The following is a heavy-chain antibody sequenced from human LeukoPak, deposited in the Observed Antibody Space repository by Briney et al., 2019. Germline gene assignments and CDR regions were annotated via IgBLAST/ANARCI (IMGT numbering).Heavy chain of an antibody. J-gene: IGHJ4*02. CDR1: GFTFSSSA. V-gene: IGHV3-23*01. CDR2: ISNNGGYT. CDR3: AKQLGYCSDGSCYFPY. Sequence: QSGGSLRLSCAASGFTFSSSAMSWVRQAPGKGLKWVSAISNNGGYTYYADSVQGRFTISRDNSKSTLCLQMNSLRAEDTAVYYCAKQLGYCSDGSCYFPYWGQGTLVAVSS. D-gene: IGHD2-15*01.